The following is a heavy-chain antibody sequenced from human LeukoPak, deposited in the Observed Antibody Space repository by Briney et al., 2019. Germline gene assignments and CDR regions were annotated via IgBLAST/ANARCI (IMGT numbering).Heavy chain of an antibody. Sequence: GGSLRLSCAASGFTFSSYEMNWVRQAPGKGLEWVSYISSSGNIIYYADSVKGRFTISRENDKKIMYLQMNSPRAEDTAVYYCAELGIPMIGGVWGKGTTVTISS. D-gene: IGHD3-10*02. CDR1: GFTFSSYE. CDR3: AELGIPMIGGV. CDR2: ISSSGNII. J-gene: IGHJ6*04. V-gene: IGHV3-48*03.